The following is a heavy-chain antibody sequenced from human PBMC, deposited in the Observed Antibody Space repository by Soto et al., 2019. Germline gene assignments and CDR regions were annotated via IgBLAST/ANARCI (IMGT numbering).Heavy chain of an antibody. CDR1: GYPFTSYD. D-gene: IGHD2-15*01. CDR3: ARQLTGYCSGGSCYRWFDP. V-gene: IGHV1-8*01. Sequence: ASVKVSCKASGYPFTSYDINWVRRATGQGLEWMGWMNPNSGNTGYAQKFQGRVTMTRNTSISTAYMELSSLRSEDTAVYYCARQLTGYCSGGSCYRWFDPWGQGTLVTVSS. J-gene: IGHJ5*02. CDR2: MNPNSGNT.